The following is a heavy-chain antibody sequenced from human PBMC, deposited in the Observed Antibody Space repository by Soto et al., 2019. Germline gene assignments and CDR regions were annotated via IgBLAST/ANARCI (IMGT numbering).Heavy chain of an antibody. Sequence: GGSLRLSXAASGFTFSTYAMTWVRQAPGKGLEWVSAISDSGGSTYYADSVKGRLTISRDNSKNTLYLQMNSLRAEDTAVYYCAKAGLGPYPSVYYYYYALDVWGQGTTVTVSS. V-gene: IGHV3-23*01. J-gene: IGHJ6*02. CDR3: AKAGLGPYPSVYYYYYALDV. CDR2: ISDSGGST. CDR1: GFTFSTYA.